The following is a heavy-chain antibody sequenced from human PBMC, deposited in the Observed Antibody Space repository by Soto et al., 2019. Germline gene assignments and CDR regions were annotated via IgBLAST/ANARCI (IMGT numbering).Heavy chain of an antibody. CDR2: MKPNNGNT. J-gene: IGHJ5*02. CDR3: AVGGDSSNYDRSNWFDP. CDR1: EYTFTSHD. Sequence: QVQLVQSGAEVKKAGASVKVSCKASEYTFTSHDINWVRQATGQGLEGMGWMKPNNGNTGYAQKFQGRGTMTRNTSITTAYMELSSLRSEDTGVYYCAVGGDSSNYDRSNWFDPWGQGTLVTVSS. V-gene: IGHV1-8*01. D-gene: IGHD4-4*01.